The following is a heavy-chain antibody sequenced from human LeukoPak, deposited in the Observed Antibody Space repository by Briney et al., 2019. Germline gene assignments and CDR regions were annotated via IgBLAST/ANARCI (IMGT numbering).Heavy chain of an antibody. V-gene: IGHV4-30-4*01. D-gene: IGHD6-6*01. J-gene: IGHJ4*02. CDR3: ARGSWSSSIDY. CDR2: IYYSGST. CDR1: GGSISSGDYY. Sequence: SQTLSLTCTVSGGSISSGDYYWIWIRQPPGKGPEWIGYIYYSGSTYYNPSLKSQVAISGDTSKNQFSLKVNSVTAADTAVYYCARGSWSSSIDYWGQGTLVTVSS.